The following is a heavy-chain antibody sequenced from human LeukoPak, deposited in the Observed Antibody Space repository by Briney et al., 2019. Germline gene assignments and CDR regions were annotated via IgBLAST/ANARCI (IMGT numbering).Heavy chain of an antibody. Sequence: GGSLRLSCAASGFTFSSYAMHWVRQAPGKGLEYVSGININGDSTFYADSVKGRFTISRDNSKNTLYLQMSSLRAEDTALYYCVKTSGSPKGYFDYWGQGTLVTVST. CDR2: ININGDST. CDR3: VKTSGSPKGYFDY. J-gene: IGHJ4*02. CDR1: GFTFSSYA. V-gene: IGHV3-64D*09. D-gene: IGHD1-26*01.